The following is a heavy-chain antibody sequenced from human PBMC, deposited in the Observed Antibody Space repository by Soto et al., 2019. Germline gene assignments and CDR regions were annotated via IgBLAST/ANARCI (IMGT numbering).Heavy chain of an antibody. J-gene: IGHJ6*02. CDR3: ARTAAAGKYYYGMDV. D-gene: IGHD6-13*01. CDR1: GYSFIRYW. V-gene: IGHV5-51*01. CDR2: IYPGDSDT. Sequence: PGESLKISCKGSGYSFIRYWIGWVRQMPGKGLESMGIIYPGDSDTRYSPSSQGQATISADKSISTAYLQWSSLKASDTAMYYCARTAAAGKYYYGMDVWGQGTTVTVSS.